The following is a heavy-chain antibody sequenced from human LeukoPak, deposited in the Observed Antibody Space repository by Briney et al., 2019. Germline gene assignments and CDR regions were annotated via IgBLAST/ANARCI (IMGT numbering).Heavy chain of an antibody. CDR1: GGTFSSYA. J-gene: IGHJ6*03. CDR2: IIPIFGTA. V-gene: IGHV1-69*05. D-gene: IGHD2-2*01. CDR3: ARDSNIVVVPAASYYYYMDV. Sequence: ASVKVSCKASGGTFSSYAISWVRQAPGQGFEWMGGIIPIFGTANYAQKFQGRVTITTDESTSTAYMELSSLRSEDTAVYYCARDSNIVVVPAASYYYYMDVWGKGTTVTVSS.